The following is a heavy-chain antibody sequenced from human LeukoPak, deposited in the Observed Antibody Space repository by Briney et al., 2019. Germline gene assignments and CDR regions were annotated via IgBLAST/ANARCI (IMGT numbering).Heavy chain of an antibody. CDR2: ISAYNGNT. V-gene: IGHV1-18*01. J-gene: IGHJ4*02. CDR3: AREEGVALTPTLDY. D-gene: IGHD2-15*01. CDR1: GYTFTSYG. Sequence: GASVKVSRKASGYTFTSYGISWVRQAPGQGLEWMGWISAYNGNTNYAQKLQGRVTMTTDTSTSTAYMELRSLRSDDTAVYYCAREEGVALTPTLDYWGQGTLVTVSS.